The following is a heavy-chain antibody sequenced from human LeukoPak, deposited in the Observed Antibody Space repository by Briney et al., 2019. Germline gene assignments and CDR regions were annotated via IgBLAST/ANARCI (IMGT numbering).Heavy chain of an antibody. V-gene: IGHV3-23*01. CDR3: AIPIEGY. CDR1: GFPFGSHA. D-gene: IGHD3-16*02. CDR2: ISSSGTSK. J-gene: IGHJ4*02. Sequence: GGSLRLSCAASGFPFGSHAMKWVRQAPGKGLEWVSVISSSGTSKYYIDSVEGRFTISRDNSNNTLYLQMYNLRAEDTAVYYCAIPIEGYWGQGTLVTVSS.